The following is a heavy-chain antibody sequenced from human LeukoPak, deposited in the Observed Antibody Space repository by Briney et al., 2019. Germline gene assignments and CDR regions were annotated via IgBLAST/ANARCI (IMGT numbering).Heavy chain of an antibody. Sequence: GGSLRLSCAASGFTVSSNYMSWVRQAPGKGLEWVSVIYSGGSTYYADSVKGRFTISRDNYKNTLYLQMNSLRAEDTAVYYCAREGIAAAFDYWGQGTLVTVSS. V-gene: IGHV3-53*01. D-gene: IGHD6-13*01. CDR1: GFTVSSNY. CDR2: IYSGGST. CDR3: AREGIAAAFDY. J-gene: IGHJ4*02.